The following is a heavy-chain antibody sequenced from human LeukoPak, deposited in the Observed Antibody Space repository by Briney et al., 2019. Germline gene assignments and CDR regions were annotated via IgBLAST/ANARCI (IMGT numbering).Heavy chain of an antibody. CDR2: FIPIFDKT. CDR1: GGTFSGYA. D-gene: IGHD5-12*01. V-gene: IGHV1-69*13. CDR3: ARGGLRDTLIGPKYYFDY. Sequence: ASVKVSCKASGGTFSGYAISWVRQAPGQGREWMGAFIPIFDKTNYTQNFQGRVAITADESTTTAYMELSNLRSEDTAVYYCARGGLRDTLIGPKYYFDYWGQGTLVTVSS. J-gene: IGHJ4*02.